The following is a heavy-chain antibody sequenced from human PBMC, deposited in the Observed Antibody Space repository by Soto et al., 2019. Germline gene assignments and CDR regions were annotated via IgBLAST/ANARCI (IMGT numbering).Heavy chain of an antibody. Sequence: SETLSLTCRVSGSSITNSFYWGWIRQSPEKGLEWIGSISHTGRTSYNPSLKSRGSISVDTSKNQFSLTLTSVTAADTAVYYCARDPANLALAVAYFDSWGQGTLVTVSS. CDR1: GSSITNSFY. J-gene: IGHJ4*02. D-gene: IGHD2-15*01. CDR2: ISHTGRT. CDR3: ARDPANLALAVAYFDS. V-gene: IGHV4-38-2*02.